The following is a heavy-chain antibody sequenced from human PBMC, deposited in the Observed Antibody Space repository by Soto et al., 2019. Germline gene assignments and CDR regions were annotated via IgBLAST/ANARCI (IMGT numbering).Heavy chain of an antibody. CDR2: IYHSGST. V-gene: IGHV4-30-2*01. J-gene: IGHJ3*02. CDR3: ASGDIAYDSSGPGAFDI. Sequence: PXETLSLPCAVSGGSISSGCYSWSWIRQPPGKGLEWIGYIYHSGSTYYNPSLKSRVTISVDRSKNQFSLKLSSVTAADTAVYYCASGDIAYDSSGPGAFDIWGQGTMVTVSS. CDR1: GGSISSGCYS. D-gene: IGHD3-22*01.